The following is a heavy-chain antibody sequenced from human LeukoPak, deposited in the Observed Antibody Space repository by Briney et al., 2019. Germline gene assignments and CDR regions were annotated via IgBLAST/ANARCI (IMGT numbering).Heavy chain of an antibody. V-gene: IGHV3-30*03. CDR3: AREGSSSWYNWFDP. CDR2: ISYDGSNK. Sequence: GGSLRLSCAASGFTFSSYSMNWVRQAPGKGLERVAVISYDGSNKYYADSVKGRFTISRDNSKNTLYLQMNSLRAEDTAVYYCAREGSSSWYNWFDPWGQGTLVTVSS. J-gene: IGHJ5*02. CDR1: GFTFSSYS. D-gene: IGHD6-13*01.